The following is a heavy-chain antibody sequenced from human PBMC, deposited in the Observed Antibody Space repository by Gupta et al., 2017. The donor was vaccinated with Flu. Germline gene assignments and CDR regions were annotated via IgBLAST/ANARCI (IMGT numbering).Heavy chain of an antibody. V-gene: IGHV1-69-2*01. CDR2: VESEDGET. CDR3: ADSRTYYRPFDY. D-gene: IGHD3-22*01. J-gene: IGHJ4*02. CDR1: GYTFTDYY. Sequence: EVQLVQSGAEVKKAGTTVKISCQVSGYTFTDYYIHWVRQAPGKGVEWMGRVESEDGETRYAEKFQGRITITTETSADTAYMELRRLTAEDTAGYYCADSRTYYRPFDYWGQGVLVTVSS.